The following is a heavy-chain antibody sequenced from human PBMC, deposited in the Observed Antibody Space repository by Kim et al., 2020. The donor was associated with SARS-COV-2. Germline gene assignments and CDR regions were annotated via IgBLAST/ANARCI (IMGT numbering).Heavy chain of an antibody. CDR1: GFTFSSYA. CDR3: AKARSITMVRGVMDPMDY. D-gene: IGHD3-10*01. CDR2: ISGSGGST. J-gene: IGHJ4*02. V-gene: IGHV3-23*01. Sequence: GGSLRLPCAASGFTFSSYAMSWVRQAPGKGLEWVSAISGSGGSTYYADSVKGRFTISRDNSKNTLYLQMNSLRAEDTAVYYCAKARSITMVRGVMDPMDYWGQGTLVTVSS.